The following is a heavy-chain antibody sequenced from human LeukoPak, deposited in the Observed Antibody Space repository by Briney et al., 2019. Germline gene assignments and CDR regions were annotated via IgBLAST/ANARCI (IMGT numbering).Heavy chain of an antibody. CDR3: ARGSSGWYEDY. V-gene: IGHV4-30-2*01. Sequence: SETLSLTCAVSGGSISSGGYSWSWIRQPPGKGLEWIGYIYHSGSTYYNPSLKSRVTISVDRSKNQFSLKLSSVTAADTAVYYCARGSSGWYEDYWGQGTLVTVSS. J-gene: IGHJ4*02. CDR1: GGSISSGGYS. D-gene: IGHD6-19*01. CDR2: IYHSGST.